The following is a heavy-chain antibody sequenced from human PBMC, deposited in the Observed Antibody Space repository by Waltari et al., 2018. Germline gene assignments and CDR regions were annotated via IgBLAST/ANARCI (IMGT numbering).Heavy chain of an antibody. J-gene: IGHJ4*02. Sequence: EVQLVESGGGLAQPGGSLRLSCVASGFTFSSYWMHWVRQAPGKGLVWVSGINRDGSTTKYADSVKGRFTISRDNAKNTLYLQMNSLRAEDTAVYYCAKGGGWLQDYWGQGTLVTVSS. CDR1: GFTFSSYW. CDR3: AKGGGWLQDY. V-gene: IGHV3-74*03. CDR2: INRDGSTT. D-gene: IGHD5-12*01.